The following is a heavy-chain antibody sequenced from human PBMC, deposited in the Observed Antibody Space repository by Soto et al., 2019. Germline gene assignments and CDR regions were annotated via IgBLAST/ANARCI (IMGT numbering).Heavy chain of an antibody. CDR2: ISGSGGST. CDR3: ARMDDDFWSGYYKFDY. CDR1: GFTFSSYA. V-gene: IGHV3-23*01. D-gene: IGHD3-3*01. J-gene: IGHJ4*02. Sequence: GGSLRLSCAASGFTFSSYAMSWVRQAPGKGLEWVSAISGSGGSTYYADSVKGRFTISRDNAKNTLYVQMNSLRAEDTAVYYCARMDDDFWSGYYKFDYWGQGTLVTV.